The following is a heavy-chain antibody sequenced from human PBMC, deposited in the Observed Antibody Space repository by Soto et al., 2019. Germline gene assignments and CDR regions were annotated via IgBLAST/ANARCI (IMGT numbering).Heavy chain of an antibody. CDR1: GYTFSNYG. J-gene: IGHJ5*01. Sequence: QVQLVQSGGEVKRPGASVKVSCKTSGYTFSNYGITWVRQAPGQPLEWLGWISLYSDGTNYAQKFQVRVPMTTDTSTTTAYMALRSLRSDDTAVYCCARVVPGAEAWFGSWGQGTLVTVSS. CDR3: ARVVPGAEAWFGS. V-gene: IGHV1-18*01. D-gene: IGHD2-2*01. CDR2: ISLYSDGT.